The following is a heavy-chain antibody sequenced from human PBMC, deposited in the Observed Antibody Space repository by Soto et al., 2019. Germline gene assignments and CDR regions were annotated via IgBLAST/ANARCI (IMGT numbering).Heavy chain of an antibody. CDR3: AKEGRCSGGSCYSPFDY. CDR1: GFTFSSYG. Sequence: QVQLVESGGGVVQPGRSLRLSCAASGFTFSSYGMHWVRQAPGKGLEWVAVISYDGSNKYYADSVKGRFTISRDNSKNTLYLQMNSGRAEDAALYYCAKEGRCSGGSCYSPFDYWGQGTLVTVSS. CDR2: ISYDGSNK. J-gene: IGHJ4*02. V-gene: IGHV3-30*18. D-gene: IGHD2-15*01.